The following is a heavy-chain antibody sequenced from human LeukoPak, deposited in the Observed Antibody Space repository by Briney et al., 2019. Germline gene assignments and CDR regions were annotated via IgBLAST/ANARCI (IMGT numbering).Heavy chain of an antibody. CDR1: GFTFSTYA. Sequence: GGSLRLSCAASGFTFSTYAMSWVRQAPGKGLEWVSTIIGSGESTYYADALEGRFTISRDNSKNTLYLQVNRLRAEDTGFYYCAKHLSTSSRYYFDSWGQGTLVTVSS. V-gene: IGHV3-23*01. J-gene: IGHJ4*02. D-gene: IGHD6-13*01. CDR2: IIGSGEST. CDR3: AKHLSTSSRYYFDS.